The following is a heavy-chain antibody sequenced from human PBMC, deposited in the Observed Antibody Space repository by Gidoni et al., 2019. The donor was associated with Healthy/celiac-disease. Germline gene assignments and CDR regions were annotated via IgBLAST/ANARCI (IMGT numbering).Heavy chain of an antibody. CDR2: IYYSGST. D-gene: IGHD3-9*01. Sequence: QLQLQESGPGLVKPSETLSLTCTVSGGSISSSSYYWGWIRQPPGKGLEWIGSIYYSGSTYYNPSLKSRVTISVDTSKNQFSLKLSSVTAADTAVYYCARLWTVYDILTGYIGDYFDYWGQGTLVTVSS. V-gene: IGHV4-39*01. J-gene: IGHJ4*02. CDR1: GGSISSSSYY. CDR3: ARLWTVYDILTGYIGDYFDY.